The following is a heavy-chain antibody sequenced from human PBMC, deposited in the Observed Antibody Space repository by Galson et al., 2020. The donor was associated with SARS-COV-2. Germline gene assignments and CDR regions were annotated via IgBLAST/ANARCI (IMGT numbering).Heavy chain of an antibody. J-gene: IGHJ5*02. CDR1: GGSISSSSYY. V-gene: IGHV4-39*01. D-gene: IGHD3-22*01. CDR2: IYYSGST. Sequence: ETSETLSLTCTVSGGSISSSSYYWGWIRQPPGKGLEWIGSIYYSGSTYYNPYLKSRVTISVDTSKNQFSLKLSSVTAADTAVYYCARQVTMIVVVIRGGWFDPWGQGTLVTVSS. CDR3: ARQVTMIVVVIRGGWFDP.